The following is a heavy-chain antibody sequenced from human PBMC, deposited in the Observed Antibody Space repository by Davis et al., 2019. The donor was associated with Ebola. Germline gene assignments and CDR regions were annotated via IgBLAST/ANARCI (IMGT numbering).Heavy chain of an antibody. D-gene: IGHD1-26*01. CDR2: IYYSGST. CDR1: GGSISSGDYY. CDR3: ARSRGNAIVRYRD. Sequence: PSETLSLTCTVSGGSISSGDYYWSWIRQPPGKGLEWIGYIYYSGSTYYNPSLKSRVTISVDTSKNQFSLKLSSVTAADTAVYYCARSRGNAIVRYRDWGQGTLVTVSS. J-gene: IGHJ4*02. V-gene: IGHV4-30-4*08.